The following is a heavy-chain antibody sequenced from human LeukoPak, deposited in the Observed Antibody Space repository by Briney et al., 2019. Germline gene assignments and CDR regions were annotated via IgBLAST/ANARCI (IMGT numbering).Heavy chain of an antibody. Sequence: GGSLRLSCAASGFTFSSYAMSWVRQAPGKGLEWGSAISGSGGSTYYADSVKGRFTISRDNSKNTLYLQMNSLRAEDTAVYYCARDRSSSWYNGAFDIWGQGTMVTVSS. V-gene: IGHV3-23*01. CDR3: ARDRSSSWYNGAFDI. J-gene: IGHJ3*02. CDR2: ISGSGGST. D-gene: IGHD6-13*01. CDR1: GFTFSSYA.